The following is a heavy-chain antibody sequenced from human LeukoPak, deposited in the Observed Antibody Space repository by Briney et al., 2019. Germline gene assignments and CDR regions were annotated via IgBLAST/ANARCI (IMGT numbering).Heavy chain of an antibody. J-gene: IGHJ3*02. CDR3: ARESFHGGEDAFDI. CDR1: GFTVSNNY. Sequence: GGSLRLSCAASGFTVSNNYMSWVRQAPGKGLEWVSVIYSGGSTYYADSVKGRFTISRDNSKNTLYLQMNSLRAEDTAMYYCARESFHGGEDAFDIWGQGTMVTVSS. D-gene: IGHD2-21*01. V-gene: IGHV3-66*01. CDR2: IYSGGST.